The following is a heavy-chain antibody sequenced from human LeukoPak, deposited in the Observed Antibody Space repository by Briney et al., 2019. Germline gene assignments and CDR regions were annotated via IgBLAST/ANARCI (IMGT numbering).Heavy chain of an antibody. D-gene: IGHD4-17*01. CDR1: GFTFNLAW. V-gene: IGHV3-15*07. CDR3: NTDGDYGDYVDS. J-gene: IGHJ4*02. CDR2: IKNKIDGGTT. Sequence: GGSLRLPCAASGFTFNLAWINWVRQAPGKGLEWVGRIKNKIDGGTTDYAAPVKGRFTISRDDSKNTVYLQMNSLKSEDTALYYCNTDGDYGDYVDSWGQGTLVTVSS.